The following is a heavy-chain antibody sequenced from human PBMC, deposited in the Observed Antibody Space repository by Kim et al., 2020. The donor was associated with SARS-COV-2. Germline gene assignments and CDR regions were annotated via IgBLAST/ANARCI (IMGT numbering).Heavy chain of an antibody. D-gene: IGHD2-2*01. J-gene: IGHJ4*02. Sequence: YSRPPLMSRLTISVDTSTTQFSLKLSSVTAADTAVYYCARTGQLLDFDYWGQGTLVTVSS. V-gene: IGHV4-39*01. CDR3: ARTGQLLDFDY.